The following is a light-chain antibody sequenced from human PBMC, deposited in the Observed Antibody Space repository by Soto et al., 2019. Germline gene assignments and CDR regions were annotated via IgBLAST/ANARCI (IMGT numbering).Light chain of an antibody. V-gene: IGLV2-14*01. CDR2: EVS. J-gene: IGLJ2*01. CDR1: SSDVGGYNY. Sequence: QSVLTQPASVSGSPGQSITISCTGTSSDVGGYNYVSWYQQHPGKAPKLMIYEVSNRPSGVSNRFSGSKSGNTASLTISGLLAEDEADYYCSSYTSSSLPVFGGGTKLTVL. CDR3: SSYTSSSLPV.